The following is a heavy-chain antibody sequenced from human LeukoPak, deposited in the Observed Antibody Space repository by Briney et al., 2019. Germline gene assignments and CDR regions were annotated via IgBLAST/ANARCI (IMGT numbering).Heavy chain of an antibody. CDR1: GFTFSSYW. J-gene: IGHJ4*02. D-gene: IGHD3-9*01. CDR2: ISSSSSTI. CDR3: ARDRAYDILTGYSPFDY. Sequence: GGSLRLSCAASGFTFSSYWLHWVRQAPGKGLEWVSYISSSSSTIYYADSVKGRFAISRDNAKNSLYLQMNSLRAEDTAVYYCARDRAYDILTGYSPFDYWGQGTLVTVSS. V-gene: IGHV3-48*04.